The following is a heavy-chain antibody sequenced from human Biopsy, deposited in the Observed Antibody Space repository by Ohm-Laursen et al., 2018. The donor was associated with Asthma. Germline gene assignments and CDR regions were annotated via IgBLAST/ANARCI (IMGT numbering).Heavy chain of an antibody. CDR1: GFTFGDYW. V-gene: IGHV3-7*03. J-gene: IGHJ5*02. Sequence: GSLRLSCAASGFTFGDYWMSWVRQVPGKGLEWVANIKHDGTEKNHVDSLKGRFTISRDNAKNSLYLQMNSLRAEDTAVYYCARDRPITMVRGVIIKFDPWGQGTLVTVSS. CDR3: ARDRPITMVRGVIIKFDP. CDR2: IKHDGTEK. D-gene: IGHD3-10*01.